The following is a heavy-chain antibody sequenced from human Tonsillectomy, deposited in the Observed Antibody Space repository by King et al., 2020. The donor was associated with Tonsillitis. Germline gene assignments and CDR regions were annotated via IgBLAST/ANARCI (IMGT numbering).Heavy chain of an antibody. Sequence: VQLQESGPGLVKPSETLSLTCTVSGGSISSYYWSWIRQPPGKGLEWIGYIYYSGSTNYNPSLKSRVTISVDTSKNQFSLKLSSVTAADTAVYYCARENRVIDRYYYYYYMDVWGKGTTVTVSS. V-gene: IGHV4-59*01. J-gene: IGHJ6*03. D-gene: IGHD3-10*01. CDR2: IYYSGST. CDR3: ARENRVIDRYYYYYYMDV. CDR1: GGSISSYY.